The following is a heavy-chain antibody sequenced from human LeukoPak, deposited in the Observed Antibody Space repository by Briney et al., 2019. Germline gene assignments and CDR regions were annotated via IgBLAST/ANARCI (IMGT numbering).Heavy chain of an antibody. J-gene: IGHJ5*02. CDR3: ARAASLSGGTRGFDP. V-gene: IGHV1-69*13. CDR2: IIPIFGTA. Sequence: SVKVSCKASGGTFSSYAISWVRQAPGQGLEWMGGIIPIFGTANYAQKFQGRVTITADESTSTAYMELSSLRSEDTAVYCCARAASLSGGTRGFDPWGQGTLVTVSS. CDR1: GGTFSSYA. D-gene: IGHD1-7*01.